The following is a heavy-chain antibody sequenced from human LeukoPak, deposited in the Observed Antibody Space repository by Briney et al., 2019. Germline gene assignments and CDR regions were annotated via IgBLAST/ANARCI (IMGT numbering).Heavy chain of an antibody. D-gene: IGHD1-26*01. CDR1: GYTFAGYY. CDR2: INPSGGST. J-gene: IGHJ3*02. CDR3: ARDQGGSYGHHAFDI. Sequence: ASVKVSCKASGYTFAGYYMHWVRQAPGQGLEWMGIINPSGGSTSYAQRFQGRVTMTRDTSTSTVYMELSSLRSEDTAVYYCARDQGGSYGHHAFDIWGQGTMVTVSS. V-gene: IGHV1-46*01.